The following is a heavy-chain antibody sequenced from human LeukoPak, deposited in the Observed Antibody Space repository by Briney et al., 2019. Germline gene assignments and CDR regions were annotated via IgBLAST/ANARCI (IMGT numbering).Heavy chain of an antibody. D-gene: IGHD1-14*01. CDR1: GFTFNSYG. Sequence: PGGSLRLSCAASGFTFNSYGMHWVRQAPGKGLEWVSAISGSGGSTYYADSVKGRFTISRDNSKNTLYLQMNSLRAGDTAVYYCARDGIPSLLPDYYYMDVWGKGTTVTVSS. CDR3: ARDGIPSLLPDYYYMDV. CDR2: ISGSGGST. J-gene: IGHJ6*03. V-gene: IGHV3-23*01.